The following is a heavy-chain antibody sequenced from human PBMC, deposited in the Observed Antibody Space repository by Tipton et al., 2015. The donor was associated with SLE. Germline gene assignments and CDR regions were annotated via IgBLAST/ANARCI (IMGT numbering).Heavy chain of an antibody. CDR1: GYSISSGYY. Sequence: TLSLTCTVSGYSISSGYYWGWIRQPPGKGLEWIGSIYHSGSTYYNPSLKSRVTISVDTSKNQFSLKLSSVTAADTAVYYCARGGIVGATGWFDPWGQGTLVTVSS. CDR2: IYHSGST. CDR3: ARGGIVGATGWFDP. D-gene: IGHD1-26*01. V-gene: IGHV4-38-2*02. J-gene: IGHJ5*02.